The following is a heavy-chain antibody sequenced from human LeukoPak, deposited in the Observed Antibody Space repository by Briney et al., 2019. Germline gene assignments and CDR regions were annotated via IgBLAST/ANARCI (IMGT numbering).Heavy chain of an antibody. CDR3: ARDKITLPGGAFDI. J-gene: IGHJ3*02. V-gene: IGHV3-21*01. D-gene: IGHD1-14*01. Sequence: GGSLRLSCAASGFTFSSYSMNWVRQAPGKGLEWVSSISSSSSYICYADSVKGRFTISRDNAKNSLYLQMNSLRAEDTAVYYCARDKITLPGGAFDIWGQGTMVTVSS. CDR2: ISSSSSYI. CDR1: GFTFSSYS.